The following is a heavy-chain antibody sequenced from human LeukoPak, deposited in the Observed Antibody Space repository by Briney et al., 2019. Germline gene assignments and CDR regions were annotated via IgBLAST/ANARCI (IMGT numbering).Heavy chain of an antibody. J-gene: IGHJ6*02. D-gene: IGHD2-15*01. CDR2: MNPNSGNT. CDR3: ATSPRSCSGGSCYDYYYYYGMDV. Sequence: ASVKVSCKATGYTFTIYDINWVRQATGQGLEWMGWMNPNSGNTGYAQKFQGRVTMTRNTSISTAYMELSSLRSEDTAVYYCATSPRSCSGGSCYDYYYYYGMDVWGQGTTVTVSS. V-gene: IGHV1-8*01. CDR1: GYTFTIYD.